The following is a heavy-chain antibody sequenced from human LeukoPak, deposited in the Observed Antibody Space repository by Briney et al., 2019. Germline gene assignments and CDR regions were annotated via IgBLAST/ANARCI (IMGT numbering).Heavy chain of an antibody. D-gene: IGHD2-21*01. Sequence: ASVKVSCKASGYTFTGYYMHWVRQAPGQGLEWMGWINPNSGGTKCAQKFQGRLTMTRDTSISTAYMELSRLRSDDTALYYCARDLAYCGGDCYSLVDFWGQGTLVTVSS. V-gene: IGHV1-2*02. CDR3: ARDLAYCGGDCYSLVDF. CDR2: INPNSGGT. CDR1: GYTFTGYY. J-gene: IGHJ4*02.